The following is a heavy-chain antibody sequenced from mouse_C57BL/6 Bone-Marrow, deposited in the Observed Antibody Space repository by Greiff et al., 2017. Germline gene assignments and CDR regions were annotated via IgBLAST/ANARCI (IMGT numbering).Heavy chain of an antibody. CDR1: GFSLPSYG. J-gene: IGHJ2*01. Sequence: QVQLQQSGPGLVQPSQSLSITCTVSGFSLPSYGVHWVRQSPGKGLEWLGVIWSGGSTDYNAAFISRLSISKDNSKSQVFFKMNSLQADDTAIYYCATKGGLRRGDYFDYWGQGTTLTVSS. CDR3: ATKGGLRRGDYFDY. D-gene: IGHD2-4*01. CDR2: IWSGGST. V-gene: IGHV2-2*01.